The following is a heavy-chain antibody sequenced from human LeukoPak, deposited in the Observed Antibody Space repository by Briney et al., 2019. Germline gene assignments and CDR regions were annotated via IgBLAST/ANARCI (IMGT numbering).Heavy chain of an antibody. Sequence: PGGSLRLSCAASGFTSSSYAMSWVRQAPGKGLEWVSAISGSGGSTYYADSVKGRFTISRDNSKNTLYLQMNSLRAEDTAVYYCAKDQEVSSGWYRGYDYWGQGTLVTVSS. CDR1: GFTSSSYA. V-gene: IGHV3-23*01. D-gene: IGHD6-19*01. CDR3: AKDQEVSSGWYRGYDY. J-gene: IGHJ4*02. CDR2: ISGSGGST.